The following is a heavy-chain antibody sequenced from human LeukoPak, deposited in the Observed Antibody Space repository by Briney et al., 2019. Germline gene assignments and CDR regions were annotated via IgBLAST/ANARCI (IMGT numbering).Heavy chain of an antibody. D-gene: IGHD5-12*01. V-gene: IGHV4-59*01. CDR1: GGSISSYY. CDR2: IYYSGST. Sequence: SETLSLTCTVSGGSISSYYWSWIRQPPGKGLEWIGYIYYSGSTNYKPSLKSRVTISVDTSKNQFSLKLSSVTAADTAVYYCARVSGYDWESFYDYWGQGTLVTVSS. CDR3: ARVSGYDWESFYDY. J-gene: IGHJ4*02.